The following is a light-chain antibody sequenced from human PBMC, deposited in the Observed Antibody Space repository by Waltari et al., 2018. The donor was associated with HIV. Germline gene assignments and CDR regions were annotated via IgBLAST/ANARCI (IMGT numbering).Light chain of an antibody. CDR3: HQYNDWPT. V-gene: IGKV3-15*01. Sequence: ILMTQSPATLSVSPGERVTLSCRATRTLPGKLAWYQQKPGQPPRVRIYAASTRAAGIPDRFSGSGSGTYFTLTIGSIQSEDFGFYYCHQYNDWPTFGQGTKLEIK. J-gene: IGKJ2*01. CDR1: RTLPGK. CDR2: AAS.